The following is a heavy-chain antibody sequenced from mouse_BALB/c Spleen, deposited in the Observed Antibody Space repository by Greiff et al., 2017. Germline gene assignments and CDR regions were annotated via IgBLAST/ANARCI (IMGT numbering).Heavy chain of an antibody. J-gene: IGHJ3*01. CDR1: GFPITSGYY. V-gene: IGHV12-3*02. Sequence: VQLMESGPGLVKPSQSLFLACSITGFPITSGYYWIWIRQSPGKPLEWMGYITHSGETFYNPSLQSPISITRETSKNQFFLQLNSVTTEDTAMYYCAGDSDWFAYWGQGTLVTVSA. CDR2: ITHSGET. CDR3: AGDSDWFAY.